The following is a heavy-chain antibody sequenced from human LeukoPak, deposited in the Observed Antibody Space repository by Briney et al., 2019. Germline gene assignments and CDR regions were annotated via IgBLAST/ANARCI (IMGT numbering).Heavy chain of an antibody. Sequence: SETQSLTCGVSGYSISMGYSWGWIRQPPGRGLERIDSLYHSGSTYCRPSLTSRDTISIETSKNRFSLKQNSETAAHTAVDYCARFQGVMGATKAYFDDWGQGTLVTVSS. CDR1: GYSISMGYS. CDR3: ARFQGVMGATKAYFDD. CDR2: LYHSGST. J-gene: IGHJ4*02. V-gene: IGHV4-38-2*01. D-gene: IGHD1-26*01.